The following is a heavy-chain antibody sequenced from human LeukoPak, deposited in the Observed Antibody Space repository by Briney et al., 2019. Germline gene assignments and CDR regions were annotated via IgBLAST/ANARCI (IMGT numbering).Heavy chain of an antibody. V-gene: IGHV3-30*02. Sequence: GGSLRLSCEASGFTFSSYGMHWVRQAPSKGLEWVAFIRYDGSNKYYADSVKGRFTISRDNSKNTLYLQMNSLRAEDTALYYCAKGAYDSSGYYYVLSFDYWGQGTLVTVSS. CDR2: IRYDGSNK. D-gene: IGHD3-22*01. J-gene: IGHJ4*02. CDR1: GFTFSSYG. CDR3: AKGAYDSSGYYYVLSFDY.